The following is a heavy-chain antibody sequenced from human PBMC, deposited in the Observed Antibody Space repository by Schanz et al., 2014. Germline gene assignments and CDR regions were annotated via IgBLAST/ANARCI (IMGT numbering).Heavy chain of an antibody. CDR1: GFTFNNYD. CDR2: ISGGGGSA. CDR3: AGDWASGRYYSDY. D-gene: IGHD1-26*01. Sequence: EVRLVESGGGLVEPGGSLRLSCAASGFTFNNYDMNWVRLVPGKGLECVSGISGGGGSAYYADSVKGRFTISRDNSKDTLYLQMNSLRTEDTAVYYCAGDWASGRYYSDYWGQGTLVTVSS. V-gene: IGHV3-23*04. J-gene: IGHJ4*02.